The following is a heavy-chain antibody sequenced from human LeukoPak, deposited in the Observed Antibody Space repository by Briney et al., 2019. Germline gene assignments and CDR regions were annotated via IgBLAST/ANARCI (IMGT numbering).Heavy chain of an antibody. CDR2: ISYDGSNK. D-gene: IGHD3-16*01. Sequence: GGSLRLSCAASGFTFSSYGMHWVRQAPGKGLEWVAVISYDGSNKYYADSVKGRFTISRDNSKNTLYLQMNSLRAEDTAVYYCAKDYEGGGFLVDYWGQGTLVTVSS. J-gene: IGHJ4*02. V-gene: IGHV3-30*18. CDR3: AKDYEGGGFLVDY. CDR1: GFTFSSYG.